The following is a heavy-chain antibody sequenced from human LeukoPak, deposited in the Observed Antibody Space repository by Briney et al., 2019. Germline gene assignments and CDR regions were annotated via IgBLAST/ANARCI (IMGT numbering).Heavy chain of an antibody. V-gene: IGHV3-11*01. Sequence: GGSLRLSCAVSGFSLSDYYMSWLRQAPGKGLEWVSYISSSSSTIYYADSVKGRFTISRDNAKNSLYLQMSSLRAEDTAVYYCAKSGPYCSSTSCNYFDYWGQGTLVTVSS. CDR1: GFSLSDYY. CDR3: AKSGPYCSSTSCNYFDY. D-gene: IGHD2-2*01. J-gene: IGHJ4*02. CDR2: ISSSSSTI.